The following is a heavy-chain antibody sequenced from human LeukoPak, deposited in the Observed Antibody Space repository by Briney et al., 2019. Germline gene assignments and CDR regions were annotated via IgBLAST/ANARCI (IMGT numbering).Heavy chain of an antibody. CDR3: ARIAVSSGWGYFDY. Sequence: SETLSLTCTVSGASISSYYWSWIRQPPGKGLEWIGYIYDSGSTNYNPSLKSRVTISVDTSKNRFSLKLSSVTAADTAVYYCARIAVSSGWGYFDYWGQGTLVTASS. CDR2: IYDSGST. V-gene: IGHV4-59*01. J-gene: IGHJ4*02. D-gene: IGHD6-19*01. CDR1: GASISSYY.